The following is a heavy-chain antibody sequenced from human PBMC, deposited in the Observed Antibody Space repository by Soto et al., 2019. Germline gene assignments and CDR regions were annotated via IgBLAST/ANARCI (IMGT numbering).Heavy chain of an antibody. D-gene: IGHD2-21*01. Sequence: GGSLRLSCAASGFTFDDYGMRWVRQAPGKGLEWVSGINWNGGSTGYADSVKGRFTISRDNAKNSLYLQMNSLRAEDTALYYCARRSKDSYGAGAFDNWGQGTMDTVS. CDR2: INWNGGST. CDR3: ARRSKDSYGAGAFDN. J-gene: IGHJ3*02. CDR1: GFTFDDYG. V-gene: IGHV3-20*04.